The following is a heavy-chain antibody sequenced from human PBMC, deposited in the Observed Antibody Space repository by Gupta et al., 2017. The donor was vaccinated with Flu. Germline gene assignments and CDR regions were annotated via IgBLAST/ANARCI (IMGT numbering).Heavy chain of an antibody. CDR2: TIPILAMA. CDR1: GGTFDAHS. J-gene: IGHJ4*02. Sequence: EVKKPGSSVKVSCKTSGGTFDAHSIYWVRQAPGQRLEWMGRTIPILAMANFAQKFQGRVMITTDKSKTKADMELRSPTSEDTAVYYCAAADCSGTSHFDNWGQGTQVTVSS. CDR3: AAADCSGTSHFDN. D-gene: IGHD3-10*02. V-gene: IGHV1-69*02.